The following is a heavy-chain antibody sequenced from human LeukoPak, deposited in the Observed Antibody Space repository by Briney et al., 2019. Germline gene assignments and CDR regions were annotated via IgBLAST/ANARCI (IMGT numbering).Heavy chain of an antibody. V-gene: IGHV3-7*01. CDR3: TQNLVAAAGDH. D-gene: IGHD6-13*01. J-gene: IGHJ1*01. CDR1: GFTFSNYW. Sequence: GGSLRLSCAASGFTFSNYWMTWVRQAPGKGLERVANIKPDGSLGSYVDSVRGRFIISRDNAGNSLYLQMNSLRVEDTAVYYCTQNLVAAAGDHWGEGTLRIVSS. CDR2: IKPDGSLG.